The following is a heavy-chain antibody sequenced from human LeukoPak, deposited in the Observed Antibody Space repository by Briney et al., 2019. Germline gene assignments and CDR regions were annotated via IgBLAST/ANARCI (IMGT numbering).Heavy chain of an antibody. CDR1: GGSFSGYY. CDR3: ARVEWFGDPIVDHMDV. J-gene: IGHJ6*03. Sequence: SETLSLTCAVYGGSFSGYYWSWIRQPPGKGLEWIGEINHSGSTNYNPSLKSRGTISVDTSKHQFSPKLSSVTAANTAVYYCARVEWFGDPIVDHMDVWGKGTTVTVSS. V-gene: IGHV4-34*01. D-gene: IGHD3-10*01. CDR2: INHSGST.